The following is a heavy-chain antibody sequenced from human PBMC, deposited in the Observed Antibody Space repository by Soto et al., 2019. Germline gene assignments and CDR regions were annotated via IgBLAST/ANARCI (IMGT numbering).Heavy chain of an antibody. CDR1: GFTFSSFA. CDR3: TKMQGMEVWEYSFDF. J-gene: IGHJ4*02. D-gene: IGHD2-8*02. Sequence: EVRLLESGGGLVQPGGSLRLSCAASGFTFSSFAMGWVRQSPGRGPEWISRVFGGGYGPSYADSGKGRFTISGDNSKNTLYLQMDSLRAEDTATYYCTKMQGMEVWEYSFDFWGQGTLVTVSS. CDR2: VFGGGYGP. V-gene: IGHV3-23*01.